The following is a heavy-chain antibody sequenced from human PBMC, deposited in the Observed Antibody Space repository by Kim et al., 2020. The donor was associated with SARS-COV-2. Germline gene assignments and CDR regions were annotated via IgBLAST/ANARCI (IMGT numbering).Heavy chain of an antibody. V-gene: IGHV3-9*01. D-gene: IGHD4-17*01. CDR1: GFTFGEYD. Sequence: GGSLRLSCAASGFTFGEYDMHWVRQAPGRGLEWVTRISWNSGRIGYADSVKGRFIVSRDNAKNSLYLQMNSLRTEDTALYYCAKALYGDYLDYWGQGTLV. CDR3: AKALYGDYLDY. CDR2: ISWNSGRI. J-gene: IGHJ4*02.